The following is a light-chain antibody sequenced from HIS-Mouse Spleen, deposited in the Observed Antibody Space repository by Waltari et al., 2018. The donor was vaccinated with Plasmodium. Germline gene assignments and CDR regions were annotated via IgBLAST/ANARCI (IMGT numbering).Light chain of an antibody. V-gene: IGKV3-20*01. CDR1: QSVSSIY. CDR3: QQYGSSPIT. J-gene: IGKJ5*01. CDR2: GAS. Sequence: EIVLTQSPGTLSLSPGERATLSCRASQSVSSIYFAWYQQKPGQAPGLLILGASSRATGIPDRFSGSGSGTDFTLTISRLEPEDFAVYYCQQYGSSPITFGQGTRLEIK.